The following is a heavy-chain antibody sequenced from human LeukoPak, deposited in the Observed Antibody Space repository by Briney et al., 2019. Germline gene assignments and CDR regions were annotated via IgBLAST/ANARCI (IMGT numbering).Heavy chain of an antibody. Sequence: ASVKVSCKASGYTFTSYYMHWVRQAPGQGLEWMGIINPSGGSTSYAQKFQGRVTMTRNTSISTAYMELSSLRSEDTAVYYCARAAVANYYGTDVWGQGTTVTVSS. CDR3: ARAAVANYYGTDV. CDR2: INPSGGST. J-gene: IGHJ6*02. CDR1: GYTFTSYY. V-gene: IGHV1-46*01. D-gene: IGHD6-19*01.